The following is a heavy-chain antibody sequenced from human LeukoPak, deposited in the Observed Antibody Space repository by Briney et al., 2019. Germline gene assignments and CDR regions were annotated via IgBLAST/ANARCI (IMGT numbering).Heavy chain of an antibody. J-gene: IGHJ4*02. Sequence: SETLSLTCTVSGGSISSSSYYWGWIRQHPGKGLEWIGYIYYSGSTYYNPSLKSRVTISVDTSKNQFSLKLSSVTAADTAVYYCARGGYTDPYDYWGQGTLVTVSS. CDR2: IYYSGST. CDR3: ARGGYTDPYDY. D-gene: IGHD1-1*01. V-gene: IGHV4-31*03. CDR1: GGSISSSSYY.